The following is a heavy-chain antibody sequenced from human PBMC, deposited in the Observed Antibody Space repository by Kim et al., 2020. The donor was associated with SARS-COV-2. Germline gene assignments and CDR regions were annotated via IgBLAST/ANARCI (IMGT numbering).Heavy chain of an antibody. D-gene: IGHD4-17*01. CDR2: T. CDR3: ARGAYGDVSFDY. Sequence: TKCGKKVQGRVIMTTDTSTNTAYMELWGLRSDDTAMYYCARGAYGDVSFDYWGQGTLVTVSS. V-gene: IGHV1-18*01. J-gene: IGHJ4*02.